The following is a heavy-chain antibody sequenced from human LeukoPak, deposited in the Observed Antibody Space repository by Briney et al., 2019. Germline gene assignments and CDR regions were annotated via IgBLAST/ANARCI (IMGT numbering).Heavy chain of an antibody. CDR3: ARVAAYYDILTGYSPYHFDY. CDR2: IYSGGST. V-gene: IGHV3-66*01. J-gene: IGHJ4*02. D-gene: IGHD3-9*01. CDR1: GFTVSSNY. Sequence: PGGSLRLSCAASGFTVSSNYMSWVRQAPGKGLEWVSVIYSGGSTYYADSVKGRFTISRDNSKNTLYLQMNSLRAEDTAVYYCARVAAYYDILTGYSPYHFDYWGQGTLVTVSS.